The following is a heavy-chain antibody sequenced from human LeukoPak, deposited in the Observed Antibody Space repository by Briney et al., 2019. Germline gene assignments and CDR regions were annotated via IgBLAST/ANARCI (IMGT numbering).Heavy chain of an antibody. V-gene: IGHV1-46*01. CDR2: INPSGGST. J-gene: IGHJ4*02. CDR3: ARVGSASVWFGELLLRGPFDY. D-gene: IGHD3-10*01. CDR1: GYTFTSYY. Sequence: VASVKVSCKASGYTFTSYYMHWVRQAPGQGLEWMGIINPSGGSTSYAQKFQGRVTMTRDTSTSTVYMELSSLRSKDTAVYYCARVGSASVWFGELLLRGPFDYWGQGTLVTVSS.